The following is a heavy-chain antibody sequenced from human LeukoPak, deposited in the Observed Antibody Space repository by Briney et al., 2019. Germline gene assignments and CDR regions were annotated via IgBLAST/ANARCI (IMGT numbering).Heavy chain of an antibody. J-gene: IGHJ4*02. CDR3: ARDRDGYGYFDY. V-gene: IGHV4-31*03. D-gene: IGHD5-24*01. CDR1: GGSISSGGYY. CDR2: VFHSGST. Sequence: MASETLSLTCTVSGGSISSGGYYWSWIRQHPGKGLEWIGYVFHSGSTYSNSYHNPSLKTRIIISVDTSNNQFSLKLSSVTAADTAVYYCARDRDGYGYFDYWGQGTLVTVSS.